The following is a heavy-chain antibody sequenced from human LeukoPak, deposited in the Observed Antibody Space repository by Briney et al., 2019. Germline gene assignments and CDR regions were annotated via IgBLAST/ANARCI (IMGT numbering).Heavy chain of an antibody. CDR2: ISYDGKKT. D-gene: IGHD3-16*01. CDR1: GFTFSTSG. CDR3: AKDFGGGYVPYFFEN. Sequence: GGSLRLSCAASGFTFSTSGMHWVRQAPGKGLEWVALISYDGKKTFYPDSVKGRFSISRDNSNSTLYPQMKSLRPEDTAVYYCAKDFGGGYVPYFFENWGQGTLTTVSS. J-gene: IGHJ4*02. V-gene: IGHV3-30*18.